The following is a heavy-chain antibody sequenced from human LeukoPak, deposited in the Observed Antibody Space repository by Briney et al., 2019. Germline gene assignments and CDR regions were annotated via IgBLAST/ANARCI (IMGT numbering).Heavy chain of an antibody. CDR3: TRGPIQLWILNGMDV. J-gene: IGHJ6*02. D-gene: IGHD5-18*01. CDR2: IRSKAYRGTT. CDR1: GFTFGDHA. V-gene: IGHV3-49*04. Sequence: PGGSLRLSCTASGFTFGDHAMSWVRQAPGKGLEWVGFIRSKAYRGTTEYAPSVKGRFTISRDDSNSIAYLQMNSLKIEDTALYFCTRGPIQLWILNGMDVWGQGTTVTVSS.